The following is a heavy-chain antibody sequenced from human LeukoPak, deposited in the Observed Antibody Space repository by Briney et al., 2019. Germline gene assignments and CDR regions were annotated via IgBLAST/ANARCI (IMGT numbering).Heavy chain of an antibody. D-gene: IGHD3-10*01. J-gene: IGHJ3*02. V-gene: IGHV4-59*01. Sequence: SETLSLTCTVSGGSISSYYWSWIRQPPGKGLEWIGSVYYTGSTNYNPSLKSRVTISVDTSKNQFSLKLSSVTAADTAVYYCAKSNGYGLIDISGQGTMVTVSS. CDR1: GGSISSYY. CDR3: AKSNGYGLIDI. CDR2: VYYTGST.